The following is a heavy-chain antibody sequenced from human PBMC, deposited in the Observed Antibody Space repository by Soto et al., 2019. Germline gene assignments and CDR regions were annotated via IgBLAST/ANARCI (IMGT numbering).Heavy chain of an antibody. CDR3: VRDDRWAFDF. CDR1: GFTFSNYA. J-gene: IGHJ3*01. Sequence: EVHLVESGGGLVQPGGSLRVSCAASGFTFSNYAMNWVRQAPGKGLEWVSYISIGSGSIFYADSVKGRFTISRDDAKNPLVPPVDPLGGEGTAVYYCVRDDRWAFDFWGQGTMVTVSS. D-gene: IGHD3-22*01. CDR2: ISIGSGSI. V-gene: IGHV3-48*01.